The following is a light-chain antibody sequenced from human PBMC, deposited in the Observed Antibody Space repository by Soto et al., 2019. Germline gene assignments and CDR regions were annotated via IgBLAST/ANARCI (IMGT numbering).Light chain of an antibody. Sequence: EIVLTQSPATLSLSPGERATLSCRASQSVSSYLAWYQQKPGQAPRLLIYDASNRATGTPARFSGSGSGTDFTLTISSLEPEDFAVYYCQQRSYWPTFGQGTRLEIK. CDR2: DAS. V-gene: IGKV3-11*01. CDR1: QSVSSY. J-gene: IGKJ5*01. CDR3: QQRSYWPT.